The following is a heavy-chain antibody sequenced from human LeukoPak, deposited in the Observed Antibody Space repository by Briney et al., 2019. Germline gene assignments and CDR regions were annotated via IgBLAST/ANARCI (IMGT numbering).Heavy chain of an antibody. CDR3: VRENQGGNSYYYYGMDV. Sequence: SVKVSCKASGGTFSSYAISWVRQAPGQGLEWMGRIIPIFGIANYAQKFQGRVTITADKSTSTAYMELSSLRSEDTAVYYCVRENQGGNSYYYYGMDVWGQGTTVTVSS. J-gene: IGHJ6*02. V-gene: IGHV1-69*04. D-gene: IGHD4-23*01. CDR2: IIPIFGIA. CDR1: GGTFSSYA.